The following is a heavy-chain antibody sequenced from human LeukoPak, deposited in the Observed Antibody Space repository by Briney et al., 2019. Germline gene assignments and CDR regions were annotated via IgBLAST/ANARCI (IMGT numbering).Heavy chain of an antibody. CDR2: ITWNGGST. CDR3: AREGYGDHVVDY. D-gene: IGHD4-17*01. Sequence: PGGSLRLSCAASGFTFADYDMSWVRQAPGKGLEWVSGITWNGGSTGYADSVKGRFIISRDNAKNSLDLRMNTLRAEDTALYYCAREGYGDHVVDYWGQGTLVTVSS. CDR1: GFTFADYD. V-gene: IGHV3-20*04. J-gene: IGHJ4*02.